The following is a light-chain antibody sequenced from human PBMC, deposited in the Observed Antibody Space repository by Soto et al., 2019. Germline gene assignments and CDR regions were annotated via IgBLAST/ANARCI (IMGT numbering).Light chain of an antibody. CDR1: QRITTY. Sequence: IHMTQSPSSLSASVGDRVTITCRASQRITTYLNCYQQKPGEAPKLLISTSGTLQRGVPSRFTGSGSGTDFTLTITGLQPADFATNFCQQTYNTPYTFGQGTKLEIK. V-gene: IGKV1-39*01. J-gene: IGKJ2*01. CDR3: QQTYNTPYT. CDR2: TSG.